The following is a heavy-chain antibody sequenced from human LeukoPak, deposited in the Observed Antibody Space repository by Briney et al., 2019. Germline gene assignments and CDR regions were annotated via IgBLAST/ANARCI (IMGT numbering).Heavy chain of an antibody. V-gene: IGHV1-18*01. J-gene: IGHJ3*02. CDR2: ISAYNGNT. D-gene: IGHD3-10*01. CDR1: GYTFTSYG. Sequence: DSVNLSCKASGYTFTSYGISWVRQPPGQGLEWMGWISAYNGNTNYAQKLQGRVTMTTDTSTSTAYMELRSLRSDDTAVYYCARHYGSGSMGAFDIWGQGTMVTVSS. CDR3: ARHYGSGSMGAFDI.